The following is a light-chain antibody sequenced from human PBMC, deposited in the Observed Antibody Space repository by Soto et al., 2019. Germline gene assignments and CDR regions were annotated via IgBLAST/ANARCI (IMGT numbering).Light chain of an antibody. Sequence: DIQMTQSRSYLSASVGDRVTITCRASQSISSYLNWYQQKPGKAPKLLIYAASSLQSGVPSRFRRSGSGTDFTLTISSLQPEDFETYYCQQSYSPPRTFGKGTKVDIK. CDR2: AAS. J-gene: IGKJ1*01. V-gene: IGKV1-39*01. CDR1: QSISSY. CDR3: QQSYSPPRT.